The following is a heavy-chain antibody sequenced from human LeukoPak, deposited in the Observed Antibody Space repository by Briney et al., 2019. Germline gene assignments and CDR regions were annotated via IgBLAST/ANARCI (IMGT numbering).Heavy chain of an antibody. CDR3: ARTVLRSLGEFSLRGWFDP. CDR1: GFTFSSYS. J-gene: IGHJ5*02. Sequence: GGSLRLSCAASGFTFSSYSMNWVRQAPGKGLEWVSSISSSSSCIYYADSVKGRFTISRDNAKNSLYLQMNSLRAEDTAVYYCARTVLRSLGEFSLRGWFDPWGQGTLVIVSS. D-gene: IGHD3-16*01. V-gene: IGHV3-21*01. CDR2: ISSSSSCI.